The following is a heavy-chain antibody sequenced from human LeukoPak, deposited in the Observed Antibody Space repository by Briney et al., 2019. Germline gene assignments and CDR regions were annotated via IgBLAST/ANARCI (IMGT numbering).Heavy chain of an antibody. Sequence: GGSLRLSCAASGFTFSSYGMHWVRQAPGKGLEWVSAISGSGASTYYADSVKGRFTISRDNSKNTLYLQMSSLRAEDTAVYSCTKDVGNYHHAYWGQGTLVTVSS. V-gene: IGHV3-23*01. J-gene: IGHJ4*02. CDR2: ISGSGAST. CDR3: TKDVGNYHHAY. D-gene: IGHD1-7*01. CDR1: GFTFSSYG.